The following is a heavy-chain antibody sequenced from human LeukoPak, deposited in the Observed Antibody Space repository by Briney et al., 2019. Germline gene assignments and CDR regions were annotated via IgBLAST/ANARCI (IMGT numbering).Heavy chain of an antibody. D-gene: IGHD1-26*01. CDR3: ASFIGDVGAAPHYCYMDV. V-gene: IGHV3-74*01. CDR2: INSDGSST. CDR1: GFTFSSYW. Sequence: GGSLRLSCAASGFTFSSYWMHWVRQAPGKGLVWVSRINSDGSSTSYADSVKGRFTISRDNAKNTLYLQMNSLRAEDTAVYYCASFIGDVGAAPHYCYMDVWGKGTTVTISS. J-gene: IGHJ6*03.